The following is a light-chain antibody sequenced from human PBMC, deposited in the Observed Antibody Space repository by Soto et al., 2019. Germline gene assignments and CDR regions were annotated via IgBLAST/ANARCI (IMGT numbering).Light chain of an antibody. Sequence: DIVLTQSPLSLPVTPGEPASISCRSSRSLLSSNGNTYLDWYLQKPGQSPQVLIYLGSNRASGVPDMFSGSGSGTDFTLKISRVEAEDVVVYYCMQGLTTPLTFGGGTKVEIK. CDR3: MQGLTTPLT. J-gene: IGKJ4*01. V-gene: IGKV2-28*01. CDR2: LGS. CDR1: RSLLSSNGNTY.